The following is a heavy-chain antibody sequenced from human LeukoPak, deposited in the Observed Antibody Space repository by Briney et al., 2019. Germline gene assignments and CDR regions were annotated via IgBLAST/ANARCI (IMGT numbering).Heavy chain of an antibody. CDR1: GGTFSSYA. Sequence: ASVKISCKASGGTFSSYAISWVRQAPGQGLEWMGGIIPIFGTANYAQKFQGRVTITADESTSTAYMELSSLRSEDTAVYYCARDNYGGNSAEYFQHWGQGTLVTVPS. J-gene: IGHJ1*01. CDR3: ARDNYGGNSAEYFQH. V-gene: IGHV1-69*13. CDR2: IIPIFGTA. D-gene: IGHD4-23*01.